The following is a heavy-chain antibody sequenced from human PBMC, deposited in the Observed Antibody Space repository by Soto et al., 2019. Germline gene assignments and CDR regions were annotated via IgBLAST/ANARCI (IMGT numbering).Heavy chain of an antibody. CDR3: ATTDEATNDAFDI. D-gene: IGHD5-12*01. V-gene: IGHV4-34*01. J-gene: IGHJ3*02. Sequence: SETLSLTCAVYGGSFSGYYWSWIRQPPGKGLEWIGEINHSGSTNYNPSLKSRVTISVDTSKNQFSLKLSSVTAADTAVYYCATTDEATNDAFDIWGQGTMVTVSS. CDR1: GGSFSGYY. CDR2: INHSGST.